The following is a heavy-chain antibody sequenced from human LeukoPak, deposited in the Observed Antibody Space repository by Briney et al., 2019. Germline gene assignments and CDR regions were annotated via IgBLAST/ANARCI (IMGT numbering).Heavy chain of an antibody. D-gene: IGHD1-26*01. Sequence: GGSLRLSCAASGFTVSDNYMTWVRQAPGKGLEWVSSIYSAGATHYAESVKGRFTISRDNSKNTLYLQMNSLRAEDMAVYYCARIEWERLGRAFDIWGQGTMVTISS. CDR3: ARIEWERLGRAFDI. CDR1: GFTVSDNY. CDR2: IYSAGAT. V-gene: IGHV3-53*01. J-gene: IGHJ3*02.